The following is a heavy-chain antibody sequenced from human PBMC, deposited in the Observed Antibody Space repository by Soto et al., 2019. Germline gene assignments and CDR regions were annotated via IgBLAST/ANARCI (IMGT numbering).Heavy chain of an antibody. CDR3: AQNRYGIFHY. CDR1: GFSLSTSGVG. Sequence: QITLKESGPTLVKPTQTLTLTCTFSGFSLSTSGVGVGWIRQPPGKALEWLGLIYLDGDKRYSQSLKSRLPSPXDTSKHQVVLTITHMDPVDTAKYDSAQNRYGIFHYWGQGALVTVSS. D-gene: IGHD1-20*01. V-gene: IGHV2-5*02. J-gene: IGHJ4*02. CDR2: IYLDGDK.